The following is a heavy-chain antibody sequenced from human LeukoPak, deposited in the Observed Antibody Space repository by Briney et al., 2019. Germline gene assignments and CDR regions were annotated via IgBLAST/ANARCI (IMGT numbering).Heavy chain of an antibody. CDR2: IYTSGST. Sequence: SETLSLTCTVSGGSISSYYWSWIRQPAGKGLEWIGRIYTSGSTNYNPSLKSRVTISVDTSKNQFSLKLSSVTAADTAVYYCARAGSWALGDYYYMDVWGKGTTVTVS. CDR3: ARAGSWALGDYYYMDV. V-gene: IGHV4-4*07. D-gene: IGHD6-13*01. CDR1: GGSISSYY. J-gene: IGHJ6*03.